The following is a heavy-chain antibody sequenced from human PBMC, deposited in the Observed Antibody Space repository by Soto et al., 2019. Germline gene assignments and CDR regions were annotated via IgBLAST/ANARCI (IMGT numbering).Heavy chain of an antibody. D-gene: IGHD6-13*01. CDR1: GYTFTSYD. J-gene: IGHJ4*02. V-gene: IGHV1-8*01. CDR2: MNPNSGNT. CDR3: ARPIAAAGTGIDY. Sequence: GASVKVSCKASGYTFTSYDINWVRQATGQGLEWMGWMNPNSGNTGYAQKFQGRVTMTRNTSIGTAYMELSSLRSEDTAVYYCARPIAAAGTGIDYWGQGTLVTVSS.